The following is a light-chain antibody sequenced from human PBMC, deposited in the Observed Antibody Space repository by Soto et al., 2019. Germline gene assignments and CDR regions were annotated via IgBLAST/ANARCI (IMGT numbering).Light chain of an antibody. CDR3: QEYNYWHPIT. Sequence: IVMTQSPGTLSVSPGERATLSCRASQNIGNKVGWYQQKPGQAPRLLIYGASTRATGIPVTFSGSGSGTEFTLTITRLKSEDSAVYYCQEYNYWHPITFGGGTKVDNK. CDR2: GAS. CDR1: QNIGNK. J-gene: IGKJ4*01. V-gene: IGKV3-15*01.